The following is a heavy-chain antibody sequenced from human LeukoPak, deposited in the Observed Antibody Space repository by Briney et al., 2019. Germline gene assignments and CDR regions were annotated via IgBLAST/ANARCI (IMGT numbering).Heavy chain of an antibody. CDR1: GYAFTSYD. D-gene: IGHD6-13*01. J-gene: IGHJ4*02. CDR3: ALSLAVAGIGAPY. CDR2: MNPNSGNT. V-gene: IGHV1-8*01. Sequence: ASVKVSCKASGYAFTSYDINWLRQATGQGLEWMGWMNPNSGNTGYAQKFQGRVTMTRNTSISTAYMELSSLRSEDTALYYCALSLAVAGIGAPYWGQCTLVTVSS.